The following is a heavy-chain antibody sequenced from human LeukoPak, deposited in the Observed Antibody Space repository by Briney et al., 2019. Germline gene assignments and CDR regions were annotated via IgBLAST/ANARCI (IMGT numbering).Heavy chain of an antibody. Sequence: PGGSLRLSCVASGFSLSSYGMSWVRQAPGKGLGGVSAITANGGSTYYAGSVRGRFTISKDNSKDTLYLQMNSLRAEDTAIYYCARLNGPAITTFGGVTWFDPWGQGTLVTVSS. V-gene: IGHV3-23*01. CDR3: ARLNGPAITTFGGVTWFDP. J-gene: IGHJ5*02. CDR2: ITANGGST. D-gene: IGHD3-16*01. CDR1: GFSLSSYG.